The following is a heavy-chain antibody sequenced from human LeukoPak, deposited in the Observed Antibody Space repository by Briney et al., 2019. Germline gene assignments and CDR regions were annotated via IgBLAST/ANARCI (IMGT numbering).Heavy chain of an antibody. J-gene: IGHJ5*02. CDR3: ARDRSAAVAFGWFDP. D-gene: IGHD3-10*01. CDR2: INWNGSST. CDR1: GFPFSDYG. V-gene: IGHV3-20*01. Sequence: GGSLRLSCAASGFPFSDYGMSWVRQAPGKGLEWVSGINWNGSSTGYADSVKGRFTISRDNAKNSLYLQMNSLRAEDTALYHCARDRSAAVAFGWFDPWGQGTLVTVSS.